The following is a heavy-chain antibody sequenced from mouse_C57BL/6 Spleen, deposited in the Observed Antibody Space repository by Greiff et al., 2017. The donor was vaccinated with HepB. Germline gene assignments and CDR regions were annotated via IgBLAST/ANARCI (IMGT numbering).Heavy chain of an antibody. Sequence: EVQLVESGPGLVKPSQSLSLTCSVTGYSITSGYYWNWIRQFPGNKLEWMGYISYDGSNNYNPSLKNRISITRDTSKNQFFLKLNSVTTEDTATYYCARGFILDYWGQGTTLTVSS. CDR1: GYSITSGYY. CDR2: ISYDGSN. V-gene: IGHV3-6*01. D-gene: IGHD1-1*01. CDR3: ARGFILDY. J-gene: IGHJ2*01.